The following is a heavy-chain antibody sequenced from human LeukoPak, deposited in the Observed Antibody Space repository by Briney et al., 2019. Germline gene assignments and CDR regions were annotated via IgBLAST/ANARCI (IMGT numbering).Heavy chain of an antibody. J-gene: IGHJ3*02. Sequence: GGSLRLSCAASGFTFSSYSMNWVRQAPGKGLEWGSYISSSSSTIYYADSVKGRFTISRDNAKNSLYLQMNSLRAEDTAVYYCARASGSYSPDAFDIWGQGTMVTVSS. CDR1: GFTFSSYS. D-gene: IGHD1-26*01. CDR2: ISSSSSTI. V-gene: IGHV3-48*04. CDR3: ARASGSYSPDAFDI.